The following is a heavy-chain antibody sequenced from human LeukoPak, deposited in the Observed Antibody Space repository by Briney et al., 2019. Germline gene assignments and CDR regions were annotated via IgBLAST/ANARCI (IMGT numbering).Heavy chain of an antibody. CDR3: ARVPAEYYYYYMDA. V-gene: IGHV4-30-4*08. D-gene: IGHD2-2*01. CDR1: GGSISSGDYY. CDR2: IYYSGST. J-gene: IGHJ6*03. Sequence: LSETLSLTCTVSGGSISSGDYYWSWIRQPPGKGLEWIGYIYYSGSTYYNPSLKSRVTISVDTSKNQFSLKLSSVTAADTAVYYCARVPAEYYYYYMDAWGKGTTVTVSS.